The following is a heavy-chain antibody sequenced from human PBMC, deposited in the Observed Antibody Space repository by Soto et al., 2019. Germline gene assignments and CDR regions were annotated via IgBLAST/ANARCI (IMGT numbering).Heavy chain of an antibody. CDR2: INHSGST. CDR1: GGSFSGYY. J-gene: IGHJ4*02. Sequence: SGTLSLTCAVYGGSFSGYYWSWIRQPPGKGLEWIGEINHSGSTNYNPSLKSRVTISVDTSKNQFSLKLSSVTAADTAVYYCARETAVAGKTYYFDYWGQGTLVTVSS. D-gene: IGHD6-19*01. V-gene: IGHV4-34*01. CDR3: ARETAVAGKTYYFDY.